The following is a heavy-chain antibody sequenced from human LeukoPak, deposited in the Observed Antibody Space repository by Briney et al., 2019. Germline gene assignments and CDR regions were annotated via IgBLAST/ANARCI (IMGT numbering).Heavy chain of an antibody. CDR1: GFTFSSYS. CDR3: AKSGYSSIPADY. Sequence: GGSLRLSCAASGFTFSSYSMNWVRQAPGKGLEWISSISSSSSYIYYADSVKGRFTISRDNAKNSLYLQMNSLRAEDTAVYYCAKSGYSSIPADYWGQGTLVTVSS. D-gene: IGHD6-13*01. CDR2: ISSSSSYI. J-gene: IGHJ4*02. V-gene: IGHV3-21*01.